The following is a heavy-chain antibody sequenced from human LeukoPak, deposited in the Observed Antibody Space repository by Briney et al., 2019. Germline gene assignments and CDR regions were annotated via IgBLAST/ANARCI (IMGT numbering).Heavy chain of an antibody. CDR1: GYTFTSYD. D-gene: IGHD4-17*01. CDR3: ARDHTVTTNVYFDY. V-gene: IGHV1-8*03. J-gene: IGHJ4*02. Sequence: ASVKVSCKASGYTFTSYDINWMRQATGQGLEWMGRMNPNSGNTGYAQKFQGRVTITADESTSTAYMELSSLRSEDTAVYYCARDHTVTTNVYFDYWGQGTLVTVSS. CDR2: MNPNSGNT.